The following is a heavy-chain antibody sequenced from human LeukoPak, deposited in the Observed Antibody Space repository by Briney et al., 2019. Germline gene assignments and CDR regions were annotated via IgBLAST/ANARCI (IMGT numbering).Heavy chain of an antibody. CDR1: GDSVSSNSAA. V-gene: IGHV6-1*01. CDR2: TYYRSKWYN. J-gene: IGHJ4*02. CDR3: ARSLGYCSGGSCYPHDNFDY. D-gene: IGHD2-15*01. Sequence: SQTLSLTCAISGDSVSSNSAAWNWIRQSPSRGLEWLGRTYYRSKWYNDYAVSVKSRITINPDTPKNQFSLQLNSVTPEDTAVYYCARSLGYCSGGSCYPHDNFDYWGQGTLVTVSS.